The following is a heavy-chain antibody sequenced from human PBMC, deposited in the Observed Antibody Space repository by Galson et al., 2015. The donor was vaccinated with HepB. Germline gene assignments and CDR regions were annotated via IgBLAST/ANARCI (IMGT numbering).Heavy chain of an antibody. Sequence: SLRLSCAASGFTFSDYYMSWIRQAPGKGLEWVSYISSSGSTIYYADSVKGRFTISRDNAKNSLYLQMNSLRAEDTAVYYCSGYYRAPYYYYMDVWGKGTTVTVSS. V-gene: IGHV3-11*01. CDR3: SGYYRAPYYYYMDV. J-gene: IGHJ6*03. CDR2: ISSSGSTI. D-gene: IGHD3-3*01. CDR1: GFTFSDYY.